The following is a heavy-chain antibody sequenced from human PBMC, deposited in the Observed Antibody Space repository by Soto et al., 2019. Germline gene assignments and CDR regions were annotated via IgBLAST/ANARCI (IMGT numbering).Heavy chain of an antibody. D-gene: IGHD1-26*01. J-gene: IGHJ6*02. Sequence: GESLKISCKGSGYSFTSYWIGWVRQMPGKGLEWMGIIYPGDSDTRYSPSFQGQVTISADKSISTAYLQWSSLKASDTAMYYCARSLQVNELSYYYYYGMDVWGQGTTVTVSS. CDR1: GYSFTSYW. CDR2: IYPGDSDT. CDR3: ARSLQVNELSYYYYYGMDV. V-gene: IGHV5-51*01.